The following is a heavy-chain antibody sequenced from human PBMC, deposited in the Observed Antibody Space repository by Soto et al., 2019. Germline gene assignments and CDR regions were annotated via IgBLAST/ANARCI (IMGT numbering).Heavy chain of an antibody. CDR1: GYTFTSYG. V-gene: IGHV1-18*01. Sequence: ASVKVSCKASGYTFTSYGISCVRQAPGQGLEWMGWISAYNGNTNYAQKLQGRVTMTTDTSTSTAYMELRSLRSDDTAVYYCARENGVLRFLEWSPWGQGTMVTVSS. CDR3: ARENGVLRFLEWSP. D-gene: IGHD3-3*01. J-gene: IGHJ3*01. CDR2: ISAYNGNT.